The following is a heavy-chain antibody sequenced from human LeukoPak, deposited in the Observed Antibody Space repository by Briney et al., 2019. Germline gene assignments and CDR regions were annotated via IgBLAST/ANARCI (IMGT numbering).Heavy chain of an antibody. CDR2: ISWNSGSI. J-gene: IGHJ4*02. V-gene: IGHV3-9*01. CDR1: GFTFDDYA. Sequence: GRSLRLSCAASGFTFDDYAMHWVRQAPGKGLGRVSGISWNSGSIGYADSVKGRFTISRDNAKNSLYLQMNSLRAEDTALYYCARGDSAVAGTMGYWGQGTLVTVSS. D-gene: IGHD6-19*01. CDR3: ARGDSAVAGTMGY.